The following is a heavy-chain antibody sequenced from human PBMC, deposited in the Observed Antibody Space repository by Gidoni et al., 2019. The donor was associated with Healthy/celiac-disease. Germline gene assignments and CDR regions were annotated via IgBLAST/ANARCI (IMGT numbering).Heavy chain of an antibody. CDR3: ARDLVCTNGVCSRGHYYGMDV. CDR1: GGTFSRYA. J-gene: IGHJ6*02. Sequence: GGTFSRYAISWVRQAPGQGLEWMGGIIPIFGTANYAQKFQGRVTITADESTSTAYMELSSLISEDTAVYYCARDLVCTNGVCSRGHYYGMDVWGQGTTVTVSS. CDR2: IIPIFGTA. V-gene: IGHV1-69*01. D-gene: IGHD2-8*01.